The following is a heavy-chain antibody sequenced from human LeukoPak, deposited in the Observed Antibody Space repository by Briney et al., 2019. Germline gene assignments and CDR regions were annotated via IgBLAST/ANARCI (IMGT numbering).Heavy chain of an antibody. CDR3: ARGFGYDFADY. V-gene: IGHV4-30-4*01. D-gene: IGHD2-2*01. J-gene: IGHJ4*02. Sequence: PSETLSLTCSVSGGSISSGDHYWTWIRQPPGGGLEWMGFITLYSDTTSYNPSLKSRLMISIDTSKNQFSLTLTSVTAADTAVYFCARGFGYDFADYWGQRIRVTVSS. CDR1: GGSISSGDHY. CDR2: ITLYSDTT.